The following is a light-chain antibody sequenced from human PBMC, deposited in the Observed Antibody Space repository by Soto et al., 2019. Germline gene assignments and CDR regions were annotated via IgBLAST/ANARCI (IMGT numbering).Light chain of an antibody. CDR2: MIS. Sequence: DFVMTQTPLSSPVTLGQPASISCRSSQSLVHSDGNTYLSWLHQRPGQPPRLLIYMISNRFSGVTDRFSGSGAGTDFTLKISRVEAEDVGVYYCMQATQPYTFGPGTKLEIK. CDR3: MQATQPYT. CDR1: QSLVHSDGNTY. J-gene: IGKJ2*01. V-gene: IGKV2-24*01.